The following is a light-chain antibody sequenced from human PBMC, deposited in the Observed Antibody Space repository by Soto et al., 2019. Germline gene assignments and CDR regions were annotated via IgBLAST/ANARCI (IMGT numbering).Light chain of an antibody. CDR2: GAS. CDR1: KNLGSK. CDR3: QQYNNWPIT. Sequence: IVMTQSPATLTVTXGKRAPLPCRAGKNLGSKLALSQQKHGXAPRLVXYGASTRANGSPARFSGSGSVTEFTRTISSLQSEDFAVYYGQQYNNWPITFGQGTRLEIK. V-gene: IGKV3D-15*01. J-gene: IGKJ5*01.